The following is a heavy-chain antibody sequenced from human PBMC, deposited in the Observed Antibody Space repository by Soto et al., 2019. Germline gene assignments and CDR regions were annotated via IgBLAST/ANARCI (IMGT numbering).Heavy chain of an antibody. D-gene: IGHD2-8*01. Sequence: EVQLLESGGGLVQPGGSLRLSCAASGFTFSSYAMSWVRQASGKGLEWVSAISGSGGSTYYADSVKGRFTISRDNSKNTLYLQMNSPRGEDTAVYYCAKDKYAEPAPVRWGQGTLVTVSS. CDR1: GFTFSSYA. CDR2: ISGSGGST. J-gene: IGHJ4*02. V-gene: IGHV3-23*01. CDR3: AKDKYAEPAPVR.